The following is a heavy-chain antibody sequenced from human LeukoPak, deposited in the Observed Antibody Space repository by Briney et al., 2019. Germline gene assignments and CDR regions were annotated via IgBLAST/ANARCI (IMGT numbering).Heavy chain of an antibody. CDR2: IYYSGST. J-gene: IGHJ6*03. Sequence: SETLSLTCAVSGGSISSYYWSWIRQPPGKGLEWIGYIYYSGSTNYNPSLKSRVTISVDTSKNQFSLKLSSVTAADTAVYYCATSERPHYYMDVWGKGTTVTVSS. CDR3: ATSERPHYYMDV. CDR1: GGSISSYY. V-gene: IGHV4-59*01. D-gene: IGHD1-1*01.